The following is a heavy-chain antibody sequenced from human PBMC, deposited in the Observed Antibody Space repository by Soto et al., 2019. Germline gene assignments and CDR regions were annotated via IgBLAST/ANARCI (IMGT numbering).Heavy chain of an antibody. V-gene: IGHV3-23*01. J-gene: IGHJ5*02. Sequence: PGGSLRLSCAASGFTFSSYAMSWFRQPQGKGLECVSAIRGSGGSTYYADSVKGRFTIARDNSKNTLYLQMNSLRAEDTAVYYCAKDLSRAADPWGQGTLVTVSS. CDR2: IRGSGGST. CDR1: GFTFSSYA. D-gene: IGHD6-25*01. CDR3: AKDLSRAADP.